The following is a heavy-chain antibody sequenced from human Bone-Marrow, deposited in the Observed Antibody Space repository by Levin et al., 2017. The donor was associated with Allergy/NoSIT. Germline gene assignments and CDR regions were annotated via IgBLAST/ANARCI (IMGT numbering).Heavy chain of an antibody. J-gene: IGHJ4*02. CDR2: IYHSVAP. CDR1: GGSISTGGFS. V-gene: IGHV4-30-2*01. Sequence: PSETLSLTCTVSGGSISTGGFSWTWIRQPPGKGLEWIGYIYHSVAPYYNPALKSRVTLSLDRSKNQFSLDLDSVTAADTAVYYCARASFAWHFDLWGQGTLVSVSS. CDR3: ARASFAWHFDL. D-gene: IGHD5-24*01.